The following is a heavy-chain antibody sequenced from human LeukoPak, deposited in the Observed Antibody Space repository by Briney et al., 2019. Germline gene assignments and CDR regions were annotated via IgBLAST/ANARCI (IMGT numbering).Heavy chain of an antibody. Sequence: ASVKVSCKASGYTFTGYYMHWVRQAPGQGLEWLGWINPNSGGTNYAQKFQGRVTLTRDMSISTAYMEPSGLTSDDTAIYYCARGTTAATPYYFAFWGQGTQVTVSS. CDR2: INPNSGGT. CDR1: GYTFTGYY. J-gene: IGHJ4*02. CDR3: ARGTTAATPYYFAF. V-gene: IGHV1-2*02. D-gene: IGHD2-15*01.